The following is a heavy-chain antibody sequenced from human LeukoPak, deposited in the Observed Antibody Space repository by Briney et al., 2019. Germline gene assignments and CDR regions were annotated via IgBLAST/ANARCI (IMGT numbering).Heavy chain of an antibody. CDR2: ISANTGKT. D-gene: IGHD2-21*01. V-gene: IGHV1-18*01. Sequence: ASVNVSCKASVYPFATYGFCWGRQAPGHGLEWMGWISANTGKTDYAQNFQGRVTMTTDTSTSTAYMELRSLRPDDTAVYYCAKVAGGRLDHWGQGTLLTVSS. CDR1: VYPFATYG. J-gene: IGHJ4*02. CDR3: AKVAGGRLDH.